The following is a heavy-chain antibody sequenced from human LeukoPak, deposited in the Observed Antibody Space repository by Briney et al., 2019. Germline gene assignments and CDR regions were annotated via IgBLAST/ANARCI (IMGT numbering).Heavy chain of an antibody. CDR3: ARTIEMATISYFDY. V-gene: IGHV3-48*03. Sequence: GGSLRLSCVASGFTFNIYWMNWVRQAPGKGLEWVSYISSSDSTIYYADSVKGRFTISRDNAKNSLYLQMNSLRAGDTAVYYCARTIEMATISYFDYWGQGTLVTVSS. D-gene: IGHD5-24*01. CDR2: ISSSDSTI. CDR1: GFTFNIYW. J-gene: IGHJ4*02.